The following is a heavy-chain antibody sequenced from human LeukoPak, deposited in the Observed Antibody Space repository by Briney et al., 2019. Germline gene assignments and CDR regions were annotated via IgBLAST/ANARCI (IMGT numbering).Heavy chain of an antibody. CDR3: AKDHLRIPAAIDY. V-gene: IGHV3-23*01. CDR1: GFTFSSYA. Sequence: PGGSLRLPCAASGFTFSSYAMSWVRQAPGKGLEWVSAISGSGGSTYYADSVKGRFTISRDNSKNTLYLQMNSLRAEDTAVYYCAKDHLRIPAAIDYWGQGTLVTVSS. D-gene: IGHD2-2*01. J-gene: IGHJ4*02. CDR2: ISGSGGST.